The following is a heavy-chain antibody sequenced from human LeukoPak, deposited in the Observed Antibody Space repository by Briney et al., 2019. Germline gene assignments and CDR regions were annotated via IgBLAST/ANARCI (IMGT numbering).Heavy chain of an antibody. CDR3: ASIVVAPVGINDDFDI. Sequence: SETLSLTCTVSGGSISSYYWSWIRQPPGKGLEWIGYIYYSGSTNYNPSLKSRVTISVDTSKNQFSLKLSSVTAADTAVYYCASIVVAPVGINDDFDIWGQGTMVTVSS. CDR1: GGSISSYY. J-gene: IGHJ3*02. CDR2: IYYSGST. D-gene: IGHD2-2*01. V-gene: IGHV4-59*01.